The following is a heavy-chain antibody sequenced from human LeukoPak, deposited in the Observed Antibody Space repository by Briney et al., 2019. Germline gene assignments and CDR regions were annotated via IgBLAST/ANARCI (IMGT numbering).Heavy chain of an antibody. CDR3: ARLGATTYDY. CDR1: GYTFINYF. Sequence: GASVKVSCKASGYTFINYFMHWVRQAPGQGLEWMGWINPNSGGTNFAQTFQGRVAMTRDTSISTAYMELSRLRSDDTAVYYCARLGATTYDYWGQGTLVTVSS. D-gene: IGHD1-26*01. J-gene: IGHJ4*02. CDR2: INPNSGGT. V-gene: IGHV1-2*02.